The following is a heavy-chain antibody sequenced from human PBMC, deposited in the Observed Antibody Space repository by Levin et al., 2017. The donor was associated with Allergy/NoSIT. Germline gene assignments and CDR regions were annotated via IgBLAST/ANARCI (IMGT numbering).Heavy chain of an antibody. Sequence: PGGSLRLSCAASGFTFNNYNMNWVRQAPGKGPEWVSSISGRSNYIYYADSVRGRFTISRDNAQNSVYLQMNSLRVEDTAVYYCARDITEGYHQGDYWGQGTLVTVSS. CDR3: ARDITEGYHQGDY. V-gene: IGHV3-21*01. D-gene: IGHD1-14*01. CDR1: GFTFNNYN. CDR2: ISGRSNYI. J-gene: IGHJ4*02.